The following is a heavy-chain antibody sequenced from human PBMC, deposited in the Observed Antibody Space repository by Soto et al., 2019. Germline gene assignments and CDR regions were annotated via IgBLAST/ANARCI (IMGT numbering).Heavy chain of an antibody. D-gene: IGHD6-6*01. CDR2: ISYDGSNK. Sequence: GGSLRLSCAASGFTFSSYAMHWVRQAPGKGLEWVAVISYDGSNKYYADSVKGRFTISRDNSKNTLYLQMNSLRAEDTAVYYCARDQGPSSSSSSSFDYWGQGTLVTVPQ. J-gene: IGHJ4*02. V-gene: IGHV3-30-3*01. CDR1: GFTFSSYA. CDR3: ARDQGPSSSSSSSFDY.